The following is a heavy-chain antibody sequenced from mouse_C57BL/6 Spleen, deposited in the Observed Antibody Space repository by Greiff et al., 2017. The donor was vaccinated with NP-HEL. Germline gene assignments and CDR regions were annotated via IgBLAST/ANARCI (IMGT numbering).Heavy chain of an antibody. V-gene: IGHV5-9-1*02. CDR3: TRDAIYYGNPFDY. J-gene: IGHJ2*01. CDR2: ISSGGDYI. D-gene: IGHD2-1*01. CDR1: GFTFSSYA. Sequence: EVKVVESGEGLVKPGGSLKLSCAASGFTFSSYAMSWVRQTPEKRLEWVAYISSGGDYIYYADTVKGRFTISRDNARNTLYLQMSSLKSEDTAMYYCTRDAIYYGNPFDYWGQGTTLTVSS.